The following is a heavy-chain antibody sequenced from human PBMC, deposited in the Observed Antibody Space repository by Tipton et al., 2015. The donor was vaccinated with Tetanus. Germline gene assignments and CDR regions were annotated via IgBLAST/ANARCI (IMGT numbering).Heavy chain of an antibody. CDR3: ARLVRASGWYSIDC. CDR2: ISHSGST. J-gene: IGHJ4*02. V-gene: IGHV4-34*01. CDR1: GGSSSNYY. D-gene: IGHD6-19*01. Sequence: TLSLTCSFFGGSSSNYYWSWIRQPPGKGLEWIGEISHSGSTSHNVSLKSRVSISADRPKNQFSLRLSSVTAADTATYYWARLVRASGWYSIDCWGQGTLVTVSS.